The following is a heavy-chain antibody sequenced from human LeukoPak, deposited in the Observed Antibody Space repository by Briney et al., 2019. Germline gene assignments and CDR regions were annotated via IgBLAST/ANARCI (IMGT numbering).Heavy chain of an antibody. V-gene: IGHV1-2*02. CDR1: GYTFTGYY. Sequence: ASVKVSCKASGYTFTGYYMHWVRQAPGQGLEWMGWINPNSGGTNYAQKFQGRVTMTRDTSISTAYMELSRLRSDDTAVYYCARTPKYCSGGSCYYYYYGMDVWGQGTTVTVSS. CDR2: INPNSGGT. J-gene: IGHJ6*02. CDR3: ARTPKYCSGGSCYYYYYGMDV. D-gene: IGHD2-15*01.